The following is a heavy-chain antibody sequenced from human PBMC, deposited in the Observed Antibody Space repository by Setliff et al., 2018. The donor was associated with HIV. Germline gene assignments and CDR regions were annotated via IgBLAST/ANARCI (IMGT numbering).Heavy chain of an antibody. CDR3: ARDRNYYDSSGYWGY. D-gene: IGHD3-22*01. CDR2: ISYDGSKK. J-gene: IGHJ4*02. Sequence: GSLRLSCAASGFTFSRYGMHWVRQAPGKGLEWVAFISYDGSKKYDADFVKGRFTISRDNSKNTLYLQMNSLRAEDTAVYYCARDRNYYDSSGYWGYWGQGTLVTVSS. CDR1: GFTFSRYG. V-gene: IGHV3-30*04.